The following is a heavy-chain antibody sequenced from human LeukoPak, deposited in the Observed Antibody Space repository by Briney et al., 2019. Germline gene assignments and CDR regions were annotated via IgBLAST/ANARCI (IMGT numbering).Heavy chain of an antibody. D-gene: IGHD6-19*01. J-gene: IGHJ4*02. V-gene: IGHV1-46*01. CDR3: ARAPSGWYGKTFDY. Sequence: ASVKVSCKAFGYTFTSYYMHWVRQAPGQGLEGRGIINPSGGSTSYAQKFQGRVTMTRHTSTSTVYMELSSLRSEDTAVYYCARAPSGWYGKTFDYWGQGTLVTVSS. CDR1: GYTFTSYY. CDR2: INPSGGST.